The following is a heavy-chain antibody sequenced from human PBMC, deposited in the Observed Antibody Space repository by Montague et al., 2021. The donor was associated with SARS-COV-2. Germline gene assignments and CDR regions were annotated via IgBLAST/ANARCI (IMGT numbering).Heavy chain of an antibody. CDR3: ARLSGWGIVFVVAVPRKNCYFDV. V-gene: IGHV4-34*01. Sequence: SETLSLTCAVYGGSFSDYYWTWIRQPPGKGLEWIGEIDHSGTTNYNPSLKSRLSISVDTSKNQFSLTLNSVTAADTAVYYCARLSGWGIVFVVAVPRKNCYFDVWGRGTLVTVSS. D-gene: IGHD2-21*01. CDR1: GGSFSDYY. J-gene: IGHJ2*01. CDR2: IDHSGTT.